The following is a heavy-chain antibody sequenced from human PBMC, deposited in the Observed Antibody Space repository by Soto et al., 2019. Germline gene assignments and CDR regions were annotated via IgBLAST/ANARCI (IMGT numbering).Heavy chain of an antibody. CDR3: ARAYLGRLPRRADYYYAMDV. D-gene: IGHD1-26*01. CDR2: LGAARDP. CDR1: GFTFSTYA. J-gene: IGHJ6*02. Sequence: EVHLLESGGGLVQPGGSLRLSCAASGFTFSTYALSWVRQAPGKGLEWVSALGAARDPYYVGSVKGRFSVSRDNAQNSLFLQMNNLRVDDTAVYFCARAYLGRLPRRADYYYAMDVWGRGTTVTVSS. V-gene: IGHV3-13*05.